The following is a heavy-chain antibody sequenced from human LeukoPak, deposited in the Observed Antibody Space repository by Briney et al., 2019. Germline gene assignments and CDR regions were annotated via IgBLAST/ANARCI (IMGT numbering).Heavy chain of an antibody. CDR1: GFTFSSYW. CDR2: ISNGGSAT. D-gene: IGHD3-10*02. CDR3: TRENYVPDS. J-gene: IGHJ4*02. V-gene: IGHV3-7*03. Sequence: GGSLRLSCAASGFTFSSYWMSWVRQTPGKGLEWVASISNGGSATYYVDSVRGRFTISRDDAKNSLFLQMNGLRADDTAVYYCTRENYVPDSWGQGTLVTVSS.